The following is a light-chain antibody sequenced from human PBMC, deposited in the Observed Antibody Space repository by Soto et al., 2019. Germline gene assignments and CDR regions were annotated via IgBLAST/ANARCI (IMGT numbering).Light chain of an antibody. Sequence: QSVLTQPPSISGAPGLRVTISCTGSSTNIGAGYDVHWYQQLPGAAPKLLIYDDNKRPSGVPDRFSTSKSGNSASLVITGLQAEDEDDYYCQSYDHRLSGSWIFGGGTKVTVL. V-gene: IGLV1-40*01. J-gene: IGLJ2*01. CDR3: QSYDHRLSGSWI. CDR1: STNIGAGYD. CDR2: DDN.